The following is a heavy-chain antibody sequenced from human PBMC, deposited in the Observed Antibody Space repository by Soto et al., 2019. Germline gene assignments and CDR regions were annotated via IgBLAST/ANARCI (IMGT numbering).Heavy chain of an antibody. D-gene: IGHD6-19*01. CDR2: IYYSGST. J-gene: IGHJ4*02. CDR3: ARGKLQTRQAVAGRIPFDY. V-gene: IGHV4-59*01. Sequence: PSETLSLTCTVSGGSISSYYWSWIRQPPGKGLEWIGYIYYSGSTNYNPSLKSRVTISVDTSKNQFSLKLSSVTAADTAVYYCARGKLQTRQAVAGRIPFDYWGQGTLLTVSS. CDR1: GGSISSYY.